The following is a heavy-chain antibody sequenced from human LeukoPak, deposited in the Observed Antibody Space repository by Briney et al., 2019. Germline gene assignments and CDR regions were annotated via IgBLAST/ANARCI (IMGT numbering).Heavy chain of an antibody. J-gene: IGHJ4*02. CDR3: ARDSSTTYYFDY. CDR1: GYTFTSYG. CDR2: ISAYNGNT. V-gene: IGHV1-18*01. Sequence: ASVKVSCKASGYTFTSYGISWVRQAPGQGLEWMGWISAYNGNTNYAQKLQGRVTTTTDTSTSTAYMELRSLRSDDTAVYYCARDSSTTYYFDYWGQGTLVTVSS. D-gene: IGHD6-13*01.